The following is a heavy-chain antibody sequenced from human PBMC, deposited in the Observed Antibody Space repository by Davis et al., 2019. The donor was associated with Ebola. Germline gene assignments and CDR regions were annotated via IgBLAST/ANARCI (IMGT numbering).Heavy chain of an antibody. D-gene: IGHD3-22*01. J-gene: IGHJ5*02. CDR3: ARSGVVVTTGWFDP. Sequence: SETLSLTCTVSGGSIISSSSYWGWIRQPPRKGLEWIGSIYYSGITYYNPSLKSRVTISVDTSKNQFSLKLRSVTAADTAVYYCARSGVVVTTGWFDPWGQGTLVTVSS. CDR2: IYYSGIT. CDR1: GGSIISSSSY. V-gene: IGHV4-39*01.